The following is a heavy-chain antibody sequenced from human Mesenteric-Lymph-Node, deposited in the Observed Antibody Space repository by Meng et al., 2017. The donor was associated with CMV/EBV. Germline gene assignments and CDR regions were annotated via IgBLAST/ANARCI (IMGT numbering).Heavy chain of an antibody. D-gene: IGHD6-19*01. CDR1: GFTFSSYG. J-gene: IGHJ4*02. CDR3: AKEGSGWSFDY. V-gene: IGHV3-30*02. Sequence: GESLKISCAASGFTFSSYGMLWVRQAPGKGLEWVAFIQYDGSNKYYADSVKGRFTISRDNSKNTLYLQMSSLRAEDTAVYFCAKEGSGWSFDYWGQGTLVTVSS. CDR2: IQYDGSNK.